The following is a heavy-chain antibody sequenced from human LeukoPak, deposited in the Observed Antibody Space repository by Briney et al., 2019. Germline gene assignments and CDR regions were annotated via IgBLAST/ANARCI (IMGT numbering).Heavy chain of an antibody. CDR2: ISAYNGNT. CDR3: ARATPHYDSSGYYWEIDY. CDR1: GYTFTSYG. D-gene: IGHD3-22*01. J-gene: IGHJ4*02. Sequence: ASVTVSCTASGYTFTSYGISWVRQAPGQGLEWMGWISAYNGNTNYAQKLQGRVTMTTDTSTSTAYMELRSLRSDDTAVYYCARATPHYDSSGYYWEIDYWGQGTLVTVSS. V-gene: IGHV1-18*01.